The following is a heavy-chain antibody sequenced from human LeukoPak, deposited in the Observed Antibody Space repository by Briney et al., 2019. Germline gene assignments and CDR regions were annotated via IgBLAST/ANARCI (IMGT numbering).Heavy chain of an antibody. D-gene: IGHD5-12*01. Sequence: ASVKVSCTASGYSFTYYGITWVRQAPGQGLEWMGWINTYSGNTNYAQNLQGRVTMTTDTSTSTAYMELRSLRSDDTAVYYCARATQVATYLYYWGQVTLVTVSS. CDR3: ARATQVATYLYY. J-gene: IGHJ4*02. CDR2: INTYSGNT. CDR1: GYSFTYYG. V-gene: IGHV1-18*01.